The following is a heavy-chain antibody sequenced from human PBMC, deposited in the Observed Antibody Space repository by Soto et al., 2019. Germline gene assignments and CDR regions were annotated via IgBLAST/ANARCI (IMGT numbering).Heavy chain of an antibody. J-gene: IGHJ4*02. CDR2: LSDSGDSI. CDR1: GFTFSSHA. D-gene: IGHD6-13*01. CDR3: AKVSSSWYAGFFDL. Sequence: PGGSLRLSCTASGFTFSSHAMTWVRQAPGKGLEWVSGLSDSGDSIYYADSVKGRFTIYRDNSMNTLYLQMNTLRVEDTAVYYCAKVSSSWYAGFFDLWGQGTXVTVSS. V-gene: IGHV3-23*01.